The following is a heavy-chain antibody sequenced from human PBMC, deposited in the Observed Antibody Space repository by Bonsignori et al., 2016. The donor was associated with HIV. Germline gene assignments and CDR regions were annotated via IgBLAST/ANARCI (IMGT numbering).Heavy chain of an antibody. V-gene: IGHV4-38-2*01. Sequence: QVQLQESGPGLVKPSETLSLTCAVSGYSISSGYYWGWIRQPPGKGLEWIGSLYHSGSTYYNPSLKSRVTISVDTSRNQFSLKLSSVTAADTAVYYCARGSNILAVVPAPHPLNLWGKGTTVTVSS. CDR2: LYHSGST. CDR1: GYSISSGYY. D-gene: IGHD2-2*01. J-gene: IGHJ6*03. CDR3: ARGSNILAVVPAPHPLNL.